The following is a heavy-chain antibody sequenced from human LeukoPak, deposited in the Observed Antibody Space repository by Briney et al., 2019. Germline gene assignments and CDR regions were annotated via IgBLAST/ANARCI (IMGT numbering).Heavy chain of an antibody. CDR1: GYSSSSGYY. CDR3: ARDQVDDFWSGLNAFDI. D-gene: IGHD3-3*01. Sequence: SETLSLTCVVSGYSSSSGYYWGWIRQPPGKGLEWIGSIYHSGSTNYNPSLKSRVTISPDTSKKQFSLKLSSVTAADTAVYYCARDQVDDFWSGLNAFDIWGQGTMVTVSS. J-gene: IGHJ3*02. CDR2: IYHSGST. V-gene: IGHV4-38-2*02.